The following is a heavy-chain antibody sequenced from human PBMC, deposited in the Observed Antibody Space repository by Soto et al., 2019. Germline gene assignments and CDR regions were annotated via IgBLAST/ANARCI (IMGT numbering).Heavy chain of an antibody. J-gene: IGHJ5*02. Sequence: GASVKVSCKASGGTFSSDGISWVRQAPGQGLEWMGGIIRIFGTTTYAQKFQDRVTITADKSTSTAYMDLSSLRSEDTDVYYCARERLGVVATISPWFDPWGQGTLVTVS. CDR3: ARERLGVVATISPWFDP. D-gene: IGHD5-12*01. CDR1: GGTFSSDG. V-gene: IGHV1-69*06. CDR2: IIRIFGTT.